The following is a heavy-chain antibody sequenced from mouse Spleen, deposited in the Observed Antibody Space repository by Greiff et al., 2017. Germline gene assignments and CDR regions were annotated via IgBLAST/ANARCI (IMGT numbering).Heavy chain of an antibody. CDR2: INPNNGGT. D-gene: IGHD3-2*01. J-gene: IGHJ2*01. Sequence: EVQLQQSGPELVKPGASVKIPCKASGYTFTDYNMDWVKQSHGKSLEWIGDINPNNGGTIYNQKFKGKATLTVDKSSSTAYMELRSLTSEDTAVYYCARYTGQLGLPLFDYWGQGTTLTVSS. V-gene: IGHV1-18*01. CDR3: ARYTGQLGLPLFDY. CDR1: GYTFTDYN.